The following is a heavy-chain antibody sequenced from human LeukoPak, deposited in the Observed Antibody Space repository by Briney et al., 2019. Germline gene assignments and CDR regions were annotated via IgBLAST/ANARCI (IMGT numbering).Heavy chain of an antibody. D-gene: IGHD2-15*01. CDR2: INPNSGGT. V-gene: IGHV1-2*02. Sequence: GASVKVSCKASGYTLTGYYMHWVRQAPGQGLEWMGWINPNSGGTNYAQKFQGRVTMTRDTSISTAYMELSRLRSDDTAVYYCARVGVVAKYCSGGSCYGGYWGQGTLVTVSS. CDR3: ARVGVVAKYCSGGSCYGGY. J-gene: IGHJ4*02. CDR1: GYTLTGYY.